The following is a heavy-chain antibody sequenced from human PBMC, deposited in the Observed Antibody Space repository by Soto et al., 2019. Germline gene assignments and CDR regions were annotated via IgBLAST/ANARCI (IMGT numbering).Heavy chain of an antibody. Sequence: ASVKVSCKVSGDTLSELSIHWVRQAPGKGLEWMGRFDPEDDEIVYAQKFQGRVTMTEDTSTDTSYMEVTSLTSEDTAVYYCATERLGFCDSDNCYRHYFDSWGQGSLVTVSS. D-gene: IGHD2-21*02. CDR3: ATERLGFCDSDNCYRHYFDS. V-gene: IGHV1-24*01. CDR2: FDPEDDEI. CDR1: GDTLSELS. J-gene: IGHJ4*02.